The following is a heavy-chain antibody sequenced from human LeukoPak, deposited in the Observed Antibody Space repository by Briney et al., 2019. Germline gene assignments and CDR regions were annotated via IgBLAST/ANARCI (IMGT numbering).Heavy chain of an antibody. Sequence: ASVKVSCKVSGSTLSELSMHWVRQAPGKGLEWMGGFDPEDGETIYAQKFQGRVTMTEDTSTDTAYMELSSLRSEDTAVYYCATVGYSYGIPLHYWGQGPLVTVSS. D-gene: IGHD5-18*01. CDR1: GSTLSELS. CDR3: ATVGYSYGIPLHY. CDR2: FDPEDGET. J-gene: IGHJ4*02. V-gene: IGHV1-24*01.